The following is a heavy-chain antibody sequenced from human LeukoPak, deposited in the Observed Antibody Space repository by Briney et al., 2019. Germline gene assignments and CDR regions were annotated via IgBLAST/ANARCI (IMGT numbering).Heavy chain of an antibody. Sequence: SETLSLTCTVSGGSISSYYWSWIRQPPGKGLEWIGYIYYSGSTNYSPSLKSRVTISVDTSKNQFSLKLSSVTAADTAVYYCARQVTTQGSGWFPSFDYWGQGTLVTVSS. V-gene: IGHV4-59*08. D-gene: IGHD6-19*01. CDR3: ARQVTTQGSGWFPSFDY. CDR1: GGSISSYY. CDR2: IYYSGST. J-gene: IGHJ4*02.